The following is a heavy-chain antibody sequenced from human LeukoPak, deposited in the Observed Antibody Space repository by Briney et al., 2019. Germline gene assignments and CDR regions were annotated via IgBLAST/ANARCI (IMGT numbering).Heavy chain of an antibody. CDR1: GGSIRSYY. V-gene: IGHV4-59*01. D-gene: IGHD3-3*01. J-gene: IGHJ5*02. Sequence: TSETLSLTCTVSGGSIRSYYWSWIRQPPGKGLEWIGYIYYSGSTNYNPSLKSRVTISVDTSKNQFSLKLSSVTAADTAVYYCARDVIGAMNWFDPWGQGTLVTVSS. CDR3: ARDVIGAMNWFDP. CDR2: IYYSGST.